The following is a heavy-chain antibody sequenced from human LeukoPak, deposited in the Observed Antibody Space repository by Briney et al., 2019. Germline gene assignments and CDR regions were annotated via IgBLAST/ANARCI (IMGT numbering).Heavy chain of an antibody. V-gene: IGHV3-23*01. CDR2: ISGSGGST. J-gene: IGHJ4*02. CDR3: AKDNDVFTGYLGVFDY. CDR1: GFTFSSYA. D-gene: IGHD3-9*01. Sequence: GGSLRLSCAASGFTFSSYAMSWVRQAPGKGLEWVSSISGSGGSTYYADSVKGRFTISRDNSKSTLYLQMNSLRAEDTAVYYCAKDNDVFTGYLGVFDYWGQGTLVTVSS.